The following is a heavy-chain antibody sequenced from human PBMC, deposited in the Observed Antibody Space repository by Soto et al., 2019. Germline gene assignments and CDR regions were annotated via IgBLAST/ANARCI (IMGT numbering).Heavy chain of an antibody. CDR2: ISGSGGST. CDR1: GFTFSSYA. D-gene: IGHD3-22*01. Sequence: GGSLRLSCADSGFTFSSYAMSWVRQAPGKGLEWVSAISGSGGSTYYADSVKGRFTISRDNSKNTLYLQMNSLRAEDTAVYYCAPGGYYDSSGYYYPFDPWGQGTLVPVSS. CDR3: APGGYYDSSGYYYPFDP. J-gene: IGHJ5*02. V-gene: IGHV3-23*01.